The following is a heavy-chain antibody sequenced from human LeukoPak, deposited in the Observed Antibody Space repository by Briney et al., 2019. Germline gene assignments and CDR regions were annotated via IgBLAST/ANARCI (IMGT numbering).Heavy chain of an antibody. V-gene: IGHV3-30*18. CDR1: GFTFSSYG. CDR2: ISSDGSNK. D-gene: IGHD6-19*01. Sequence: PGRSLRLSCAASGFTFSSYGIHWVRQAPDKGLEWVAAISSDGSNKYYADSVKGRFTISRDNSKNTLYLQMNSLRAEDTAVYYCAKDRIYRSGWRFDYWGQGTLVTVSS. CDR3: AKDRIYRSGWRFDY. J-gene: IGHJ4*02.